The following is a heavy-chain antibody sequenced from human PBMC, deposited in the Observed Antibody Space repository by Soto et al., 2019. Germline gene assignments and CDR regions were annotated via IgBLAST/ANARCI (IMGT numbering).Heavy chain of an antibody. CDR3: ASSNGSGYRAVAS. Sequence: QVQLVQSGAEVKSAGSSVKVSCKASGDTFNFYSINWVRQAPGLGLEWVGRVNPILSMSNYAQRFQGRVTLTADKSTGTADMELRSLGSEDAAIYSWASSNGSGYRAVASWGQGALVCVSS. CDR2: VNPILSMS. J-gene: IGHJ4*02. CDR1: GDTFNFYS. V-gene: IGHV1-69*02. D-gene: IGHD3-10*01.